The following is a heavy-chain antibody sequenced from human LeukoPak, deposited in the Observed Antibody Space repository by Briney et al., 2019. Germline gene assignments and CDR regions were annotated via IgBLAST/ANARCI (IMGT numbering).Heavy chain of an antibody. CDR3: AGEDYYGSGTYPKNFDY. V-gene: IGHV4-4*07. Sequence: SETLSLTCTVSGGSISSYYWNWIRQPAGKGLEWIGRIYESGSTNYNPSLKSRVTMSVDTSKNQFSLKLSSVTAADTAVYYCAGEDYYGSGTYPKNFDYWGQGTLVTVSS. J-gene: IGHJ4*02. CDR1: GGSISSYY. D-gene: IGHD3-10*01. CDR2: IYESGST.